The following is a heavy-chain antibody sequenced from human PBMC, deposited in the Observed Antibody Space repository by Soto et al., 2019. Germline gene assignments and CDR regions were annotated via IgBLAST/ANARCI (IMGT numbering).Heavy chain of an antibody. J-gene: IGHJ2*01. Sequence: QVQLVQSGAEVKKYGSSVKVSCKASGGTFSRYAISWVRQAPGQGLEWMGGITPMFGTANYAQKFQGRVTFTADESTSTAYMELSSLRSDDTAVYYCAQTLGLAVAGPGRFDLWGRGTLVTVSS. V-gene: IGHV1-69*12. CDR3: AQTLGLAVAGPGRFDL. D-gene: IGHD6-19*01. CDR2: ITPMFGTA. CDR1: GGTFSRYA.